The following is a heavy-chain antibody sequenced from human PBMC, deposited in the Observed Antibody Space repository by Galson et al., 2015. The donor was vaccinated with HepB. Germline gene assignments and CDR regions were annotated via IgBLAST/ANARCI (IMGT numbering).Heavy chain of an antibody. D-gene: IGHD5-24*01. V-gene: IGHV1-2*02. CDR2: INPNTGGT. Sequence: SVKVSCKASGYTFTAYYLHWVRQAPGQGLEWMGWINPNTGGTNYAQKFRGRVTMTRDTSISTAYMELSRLRSDDTAVYYCARDREADYWGQGTLVTVSS. J-gene: IGHJ4*02. CDR1: GYTFTAYY. CDR3: ARDREADY.